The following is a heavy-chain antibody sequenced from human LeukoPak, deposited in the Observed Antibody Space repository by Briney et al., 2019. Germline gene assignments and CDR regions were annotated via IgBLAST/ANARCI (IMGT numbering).Heavy chain of an antibody. Sequence: GGSLRLSCAVSGFTFNTYGMHWVRQAPGKGLEWVAVIWYDGSNEFYSDSVKGRFTISRHNSKNTLYLQMNSLRAEDTAVYYCARDSVRDGYNSDYFDFWGQGTLVTVSS. CDR1: GFTFNTYG. V-gene: IGHV3-33*01. J-gene: IGHJ4*02. CDR2: IWYDGSNE. D-gene: IGHD5-24*01. CDR3: ARDSVRDGYNSDYFDF.